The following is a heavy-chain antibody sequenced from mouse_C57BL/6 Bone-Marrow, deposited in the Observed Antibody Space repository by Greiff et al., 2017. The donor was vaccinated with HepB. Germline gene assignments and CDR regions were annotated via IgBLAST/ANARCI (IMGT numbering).Heavy chain of an antibody. Sequence: EVQLQQSGPVLVKPGASVKMSCKASGYTFTDYYMNWVKQSHGKSLEWIGVINPYNGGTSYNQKFKGKATLTVDKSSSTAYMELNSLTSEDSAVYYCARCRLLFDYWGQGTTLTVSS. CDR3: ARCRLLFDY. J-gene: IGHJ2*01. D-gene: IGHD1-1*01. CDR1: GYTFTDYY. CDR2: INPYNGGT. V-gene: IGHV1-19*01.